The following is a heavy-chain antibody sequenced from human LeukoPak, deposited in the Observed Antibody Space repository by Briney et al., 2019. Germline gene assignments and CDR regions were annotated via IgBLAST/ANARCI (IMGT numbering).Heavy chain of an antibody. CDR3: AKGGRGNGEVY. Sequence: GRSLRLSCAVSGSTFSSYWMNWVRQAPGKGLEWVASIKQDGSEKNYVDSVKGRFTISRDNAKSSLFLQMNDLRAEDTAVYYCAKGGRGNGEVYWGQGTLVTVSS. D-gene: IGHD2-8*01. V-gene: IGHV3-7*01. J-gene: IGHJ4*02. CDR2: IKQDGSEK. CDR1: GSTFSSYW.